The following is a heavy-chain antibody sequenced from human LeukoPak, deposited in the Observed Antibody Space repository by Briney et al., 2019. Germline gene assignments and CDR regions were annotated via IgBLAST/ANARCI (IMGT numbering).Heavy chain of an antibody. J-gene: IGHJ4*02. V-gene: IGHV4-59*08. Sequence: SETLSLTCIVSGGSISGYYWTWIRQPPGKGLQWIGYIYYTGRTKYNPSLQSRVTISVDTSKNQVSLRLTSVTAADTAVYYCARQTDHVDSNYWGQGTLVTVSS. D-gene: IGHD1-14*01. CDR2: IYYTGRT. CDR1: GGSISGYY. CDR3: ARQTDHVDSNY.